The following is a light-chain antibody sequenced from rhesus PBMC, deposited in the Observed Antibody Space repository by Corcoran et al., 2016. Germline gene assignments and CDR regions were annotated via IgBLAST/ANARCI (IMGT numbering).Light chain of an antibody. Sequence: QVILTQSPSTVSLSPGERATLSCRSSHTFSSSLAWSQQKPGQAPRLLNCGGSSRATGIPERSSCSGSGTEFTLTSSSLEPEDFAVYSCQEYSSSPTFGGGTKVEIE. J-gene: IGKJ4*01. CDR1: HTFSSS. V-gene: IGKV3-53*02. CDR2: GGS. CDR3: QEYSSSPT.